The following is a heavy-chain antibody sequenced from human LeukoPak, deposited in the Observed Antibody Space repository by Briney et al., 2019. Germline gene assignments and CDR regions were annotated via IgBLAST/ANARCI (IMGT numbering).Heavy chain of an antibody. CDR2: IYYSGST. D-gene: IGHD3-3*01. J-gene: IGHJ4*02. CDR3: ARGVTIFGVVTTYYFDY. Sequence: SETLSLTCTVSGGSISSYYWSWIRQPPGKGLEWIGYIYYSGSTYYNPSLKSRVTISVDTSKNQFSLKLSSVTAADTAVYYCARGVTIFGVVTTYYFDYWGQGTLVTVSS. V-gene: IGHV4-59*01. CDR1: GGSISSYY.